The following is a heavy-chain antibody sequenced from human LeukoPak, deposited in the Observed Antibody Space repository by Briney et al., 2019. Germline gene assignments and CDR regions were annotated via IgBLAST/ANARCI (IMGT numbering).Heavy chain of an antibody. CDR1: GFTFRSYW. D-gene: IGHD4-11*01. CDR3: ARNTLTTVTIYYYYYMDV. V-gene: IGHV3-7*01. J-gene: IGHJ6*03. CDR2: IKQDGSEK. Sequence: GGSLRLSCVASGFTFRSYWMSWVRQAPGKGLEWVANIKQDGSEKYYVDSVKGRFTISRDNAKNSLYLQMNSLRAEDTAVYYCARNTLTTVTIYYYYYMDVWGKGTTVTVSS.